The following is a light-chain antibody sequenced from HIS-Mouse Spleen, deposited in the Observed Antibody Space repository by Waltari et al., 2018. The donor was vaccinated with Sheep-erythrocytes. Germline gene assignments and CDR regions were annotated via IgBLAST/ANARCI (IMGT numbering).Light chain of an antibody. Sequence: GQRVTISCSGSSSNIGSNYVYWYQQLPGTAPKLRIDRNNQRPSGVPDRFSGSKSGTSASLAISGLRSEDEADYYCAAWDDSLSGNWVFGGGTKLTVL. CDR3: AAWDDSLSGNWV. V-gene: IGLV1-47*01. CDR1: SSNIGSNY. J-gene: IGLJ3*02. CDR2: RNN.